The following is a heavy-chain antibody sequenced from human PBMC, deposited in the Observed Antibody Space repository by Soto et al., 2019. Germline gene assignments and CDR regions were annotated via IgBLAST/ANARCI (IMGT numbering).Heavy chain of an antibody. D-gene: IGHD2-15*01. CDR3: ARGRTLCTGGSCHETLAY. CDR2: GYYSGST. J-gene: IGHJ4*02. CDR1: GTSMSGHF. Sequence: SETLSLTCTVSGTSMSGHFWSWMRQPPGKGLEWIGYGYYSGSTLYNPSLKSRVTISLDTSKNHFSLRLNSVTSADTAVYYCARGRTLCTGGSCHETLAYWGQGTLVTVSS. V-gene: IGHV4-59*11.